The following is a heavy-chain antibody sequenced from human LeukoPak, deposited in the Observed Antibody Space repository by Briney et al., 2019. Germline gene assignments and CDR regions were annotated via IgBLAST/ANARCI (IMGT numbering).Heavy chain of an antibody. V-gene: IGHV4-34*01. CDR2: INHSGST. J-gene: IGHJ3*02. Sequence: SETLSLTCAVYGGSFSGYYWSWIRQPPGKGLEWIGEINHSGSTNYNPSLKSRVTISVDTSKNQFSLKLSSVTAADTAVYYCARRRRPMVRGVITPNAFDIWGQGTMVTVSS. D-gene: IGHD3-10*01. CDR1: GGSFSGYY. CDR3: ARRRRPMVRGVITPNAFDI.